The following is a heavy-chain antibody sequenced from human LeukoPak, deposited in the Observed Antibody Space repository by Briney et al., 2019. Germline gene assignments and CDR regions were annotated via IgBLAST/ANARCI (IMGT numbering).Heavy chain of an antibody. CDR1: RFSFSSHW. D-gene: IGHD1-26*01. J-gene: IGHJ3*02. CDR2: IKEDGREK. CDR3: AKTIVGSNVFDI. Sequence: GGSLRLSCVVSRFSFSSHWMTWVRQAPGKGLEWVANIKEDGREKYYADSVKGRFTISRDNAQNSLYLQMNSLRGEDTAVYYCAKTIVGSNVFDIWGQGTLVTVSS. V-gene: IGHV3-7*01.